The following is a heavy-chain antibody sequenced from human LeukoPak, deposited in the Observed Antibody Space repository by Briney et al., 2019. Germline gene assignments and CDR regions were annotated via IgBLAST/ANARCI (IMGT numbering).Heavy chain of an antibody. D-gene: IGHD2/OR15-2a*01. CDR1: GFTFSSYG. J-gene: IGHJ3*02. Sequence: PGRSLRLSCAASGFTFSSYGMHWVRQAPGKGLEWVAVMSYDGSNKYYADSVRGRFTISRDNSKNTLYLQMNSLRAEDTAVYYCAKDLDYFTQYAFDIWGQGTMVTVCS. V-gene: IGHV3-30*18. CDR3: AKDLDYFTQYAFDI. CDR2: MSYDGSNK.